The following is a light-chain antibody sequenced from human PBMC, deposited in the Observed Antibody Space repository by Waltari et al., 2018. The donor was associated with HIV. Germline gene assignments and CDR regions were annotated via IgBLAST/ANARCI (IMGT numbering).Light chain of an antibody. J-gene: IGLJ3*02. V-gene: IGLV1-47*01. Sequence: QSVVTQPPSASGPPGQRVTLSCSGSSYNIGNNYVSWYQPPPATTPKLLLYRDNQRPSGVPDRFSGSKSGTSASLAISGLRSEDEADYYCATWDDSLSGRVFGGGTKLTVL. CDR2: RDN. CDR3: ATWDDSLSGRV. CDR1: SYNIGNNY.